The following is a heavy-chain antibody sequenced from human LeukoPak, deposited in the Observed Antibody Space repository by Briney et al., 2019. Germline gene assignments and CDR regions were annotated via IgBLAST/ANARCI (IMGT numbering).Heavy chain of an antibody. J-gene: IGHJ4*02. CDR3: ARAYGSGSYTLLFFDY. Sequence: ASVKVSCKASGYTFTSYYMHWVRQAPGQGLEWMGIINPSGGGTSYAQKFRGRVTMTRDTSTSTVYMELSSLRSEDTAVYYCARAYGSGSYTLLFFDYWGQGTLVTVSS. CDR2: INPSGGGT. CDR1: GYTFTSYY. V-gene: IGHV1-46*01. D-gene: IGHD3-10*01.